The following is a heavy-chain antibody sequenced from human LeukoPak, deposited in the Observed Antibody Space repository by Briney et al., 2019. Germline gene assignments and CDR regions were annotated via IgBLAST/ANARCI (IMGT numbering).Heavy chain of an antibody. V-gene: IGHV4-30-2*01. Sequence: PSETLSLTCAVSGGSISSGGYSWSWIRQPPGKGLEWIGYIYHSGSTYYNPSLKSRVTISVDRSKNQFSLKLSSVTAADTAVYYCARVLLWFGEFKNFDYWGQGTLVTVSS. D-gene: IGHD3-10*01. CDR2: IYHSGST. J-gene: IGHJ4*02. CDR3: ARVLLWFGEFKNFDY. CDR1: GGSISSGGYS.